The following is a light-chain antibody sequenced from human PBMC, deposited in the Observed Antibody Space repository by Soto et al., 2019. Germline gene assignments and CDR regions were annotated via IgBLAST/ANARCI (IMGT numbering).Light chain of an antibody. V-gene: IGKV1-39*01. Sequence: DIQMTQSPSSLSASVGDRVTITCRASQSISSNLNWYQQKPGKVPKLLIYAASSLQSGVPSRFSGSGSGTDFTLTINSLQPEDFATYYCQQSYSSPPTFGQGTKV. CDR2: AAS. CDR3: QQSYSSPPT. CDR1: QSISSN. J-gene: IGKJ1*01.